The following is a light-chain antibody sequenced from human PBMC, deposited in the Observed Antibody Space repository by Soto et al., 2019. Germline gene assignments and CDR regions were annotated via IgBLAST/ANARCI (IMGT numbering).Light chain of an antibody. V-gene: IGKV3-20*01. Sequence: EIVLTQSPCTLSLSPGERATLSCRASQSIGSTYLAWYQLKPGQAPRLLIYGASIRATGIPDRFSGSGSGTDFTLTIRRLEPDDLAVYYCHQYGSSPTFGPGTKVDIK. CDR1: QSIGSTY. J-gene: IGKJ3*01. CDR2: GAS. CDR3: HQYGSSPT.